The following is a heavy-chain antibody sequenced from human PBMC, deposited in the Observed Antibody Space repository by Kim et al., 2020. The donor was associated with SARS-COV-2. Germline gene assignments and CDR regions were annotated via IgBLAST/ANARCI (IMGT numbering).Heavy chain of an antibody. Sequence: SETLSLTCAVSGGSISSGGYSWSWIRQPPGKGLEWIGYIYHSGSTYYNPSLKSRVTISVDRSKNQFSLKLSSVTAADTAVDYCARGSSTSFQGSSSWYRDAFDIWGLGTMVTVSS. J-gene: IGHJ3*02. CDR3: ARGSSTSFQGSSSWYRDAFDI. CDR2: IYHSGST. D-gene: IGHD6-13*01. CDR1: GGSISSGGYS. V-gene: IGHV4-30-2*01.